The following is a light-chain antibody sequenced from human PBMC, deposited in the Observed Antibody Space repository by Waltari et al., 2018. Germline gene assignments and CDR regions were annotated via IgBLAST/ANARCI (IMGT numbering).Light chain of an antibody. Sequence: DIQTTQSPSPVSASVGDRVTITCRASQDIGNRLAWYQQKPGKAPNLLIYGTSSLQTGVPSRFSGSGSGTEFTLTISSLQPEDFGTYYCQQGKSFPITFGPGTKVEIK. V-gene: IGKV1-12*01. J-gene: IGKJ3*01. CDR3: QQGKSFPIT. CDR1: QDIGNR. CDR2: GTS.